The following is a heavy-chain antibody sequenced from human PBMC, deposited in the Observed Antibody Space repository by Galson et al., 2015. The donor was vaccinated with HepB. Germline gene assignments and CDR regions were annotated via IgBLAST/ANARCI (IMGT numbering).Heavy chain of an antibody. V-gene: IGHV4-59*01. CDR3: ARGFGFGELSWEVKFDP. Sequence: ESLSLTCTVSGGSISSYYWSWIRQPPGKGLEWIGYIYYSGSTNYNPSLKSRVTISVDTSKNQFSLKLSSVTAADTAVYYCARGFGFGELSWEVKFDPWGQGTLVTVSS. J-gene: IGHJ5*02. CDR2: IYYSGST. D-gene: IGHD3-10*01. CDR1: GGSISSYY.